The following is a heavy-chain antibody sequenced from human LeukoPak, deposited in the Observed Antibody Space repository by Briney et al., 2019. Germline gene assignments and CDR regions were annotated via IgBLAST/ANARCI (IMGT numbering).Heavy chain of an antibody. CDR1: GYTFTSYG. J-gene: IGHJ4*02. CDR2: ISAYNGNT. CDR3: ARGLSEGPYYDILTGPRYLDY. Sequence: ASMKVSCKASGYTFTSYGISWVRQAPGQGLEWMGWISAYNGNTNYAQKLQGRVTMTTDTSTSTAYMELRSLRSHDTAVYYCARGLSEGPYYDILTGPRYLDYWGQGTLVTVSS. V-gene: IGHV1-18*04. D-gene: IGHD3-9*01.